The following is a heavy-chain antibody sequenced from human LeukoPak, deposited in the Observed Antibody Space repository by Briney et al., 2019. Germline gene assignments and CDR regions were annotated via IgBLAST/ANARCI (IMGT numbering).Heavy chain of an antibody. CDR2: INPDSGGT. CDR3: ARGMGVLVPAATWFDP. CDR1: GYTFTGYY. J-gene: IGHJ5*02. D-gene: IGHD2-2*01. Sequence: ASVKVSCKASGYTFTGYYIHWVRQAPGQGLEWMGWINPDSGGTNYAQKFQGRVTMTRDTSIRTAYMELSRLRSDDTAVYYCARGMGVLVPAATWFDPWGQGTLVTVSS. V-gene: IGHV1-2*02.